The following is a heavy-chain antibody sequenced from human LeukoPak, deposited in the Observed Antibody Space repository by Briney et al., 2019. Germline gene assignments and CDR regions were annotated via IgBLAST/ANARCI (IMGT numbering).Heavy chain of an antibody. V-gene: IGHV4-30-2*01. J-gene: IGHJ4*02. CDR3: ARLKPGDDILTGYYWYYFDY. CDR2: IYHSGST. Sequence: PSQTLSLTCAVSGVSISSGGYSWSWIRQPPGKGLEWIGYIYHSGSTYYNPSLKSRVTISVDTSKNQFSLKLSSVTAADTAVYYCARLKPGDDILTGYYWYYFDYRGQGTLVTVSS. D-gene: IGHD3-9*01. CDR1: GVSISSGGYS.